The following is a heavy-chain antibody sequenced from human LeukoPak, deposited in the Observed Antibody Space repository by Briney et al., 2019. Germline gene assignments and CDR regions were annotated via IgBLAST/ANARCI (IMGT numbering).Heavy chain of an antibody. J-gene: IGHJ4*02. CDR2: IFYSGST. Sequence: PSETLSLTCTVSGGSISTTSYYWGWIRQPPGTGLEWIGSIFYSGSTYYNPSLKSRVTISVDRSKNQFSLKLSSVTAADTAVYYCAREPYRYGGNDYWGQGTLVTVSS. D-gene: IGHD4-23*01. CDR3: AREPYRYGGNDY. CDR1: GGSISTTSYY. V-gene: IGHV4-39*07.